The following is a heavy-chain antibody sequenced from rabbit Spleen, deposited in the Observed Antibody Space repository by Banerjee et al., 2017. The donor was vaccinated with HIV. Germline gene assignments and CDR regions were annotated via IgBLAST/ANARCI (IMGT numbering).Heavy chain of an antibody. CDR2: IGTNADIT. CDR1: GFSFSSSYY. Sequence: QSLEESGGGLVQPEGSLTLTCTASGFSFSSSYYMCWVRQAPGKGLEWIACIGTNADITFYANWAKGRFTISKTSSTTVTLQMTSLTAADTATYFCVRDDGYVPNLWGPGTLVTVS. CDR3: VRDDGYVPNL. D-gene: IGHD6-1*01. J-gene: IGHJ4*01. V-gene: IGHV1S40*01.